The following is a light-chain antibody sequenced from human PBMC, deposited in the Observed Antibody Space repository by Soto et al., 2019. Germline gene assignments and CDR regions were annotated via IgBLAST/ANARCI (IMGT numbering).Light chain of an antibody. CDR3: SSYAGSSTVV. CDR1: TSDIGNYNY. Sequence: QSALTQPASVSGSPGQSITISCTGTTSDIGNYNYASWYQQHPGKAPKLMIYEVSNRPSGVATRFSGSKSGNTASLTISGRQAEDEADYYCSSYAGSSTVVFGGGTKLTVL. J-gene: IGLJ2*01. V-gene: IGLV2-14*01. CDR2: EVS.